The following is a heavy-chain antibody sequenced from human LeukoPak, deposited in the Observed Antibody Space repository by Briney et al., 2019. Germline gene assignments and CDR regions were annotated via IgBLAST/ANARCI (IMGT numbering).Heavy chain of an antibody. CDR1: GFTFSSYA. V-gene: IGHV3-23*01. CDR2: ISGSGGST. J-gene: IGHJ4*02. Sequence: GGSLRLSCAASGFTFSSYAMSWVRQAPGKGLEWVSAISGSGGSTYYADSVEGRFTISRDNSKNTLYLQMNSLRAEDTAVYYCAKVKGVGATPYYFDYWGQGTLVTVSS. CDR3: AKVKGVGATPYYFDY. D-gene: IGHD1-26*01.